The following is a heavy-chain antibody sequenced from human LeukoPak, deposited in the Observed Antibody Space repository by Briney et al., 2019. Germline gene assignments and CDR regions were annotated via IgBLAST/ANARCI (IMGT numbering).Heavy chain of an antibody. CDR2: ISGSGGST. J-gene: IGHJ6*02. CDR3: AKSQPMVRGVIIFGYYYGMDV. V-gene: IGHV3-23*01. Sequence: GGSLRLSCAASGFTFSSYAMSWVRQAPGKGLEWVSAISGSGGSTYYADSVKGRFTISRDNSKNTLYLQMNSLRAEDTAVYYCAKSQPMVRGVIIFGYYYGMDVWGQGTTVTVSS. CDR1: GFTFSSYA. D-gene: IGHD3-10*01.